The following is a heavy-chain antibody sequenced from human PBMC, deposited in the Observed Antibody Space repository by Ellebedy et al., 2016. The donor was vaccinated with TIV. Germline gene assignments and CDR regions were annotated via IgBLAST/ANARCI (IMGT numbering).Heavy chain of an antibody. CDR1: GGSISSGGYY. J-gene: IGHJ2*01. D-gene: IGHD3-3*01. CDR3: ARESAPYRYFDL. Sequence: MPSETLSLTCTVSGGSISSGGYYWSWIRQHPGKGLEWIGYIYYSGSTYYNPSLKSLVTISVDTSKNQFSLKLSSVTAADTAVYYCARESAPYRYFDLWGRGTLVTVSS. CDR2: IYYSGST. V-gene: IGHV4-31*01.